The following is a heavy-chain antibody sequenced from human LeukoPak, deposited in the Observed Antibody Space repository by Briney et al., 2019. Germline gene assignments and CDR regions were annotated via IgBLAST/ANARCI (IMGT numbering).Heavy chain of an antibody. CDR1: GFTVSSNS. Sequence: GGSLRLSRTVSGFTVSSNSMSWVRQAPGKGLEWVSAISGSGGSTYYADSVKGRFTISRDNSKDTLYLQMNSLRAEDTAVYYCAKNAYSGSYQDAFDIWGQGTMVTVSS. D-gene: IGHD1-26*01. CDR3: AKNAYSGSYQDAFDI. V-gene: IGHV3-23*01. CDR2: ISGSGGST. J-gene: IGHJ3*02.